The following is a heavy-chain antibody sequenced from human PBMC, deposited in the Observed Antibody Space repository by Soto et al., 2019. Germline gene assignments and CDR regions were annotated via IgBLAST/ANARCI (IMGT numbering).Heavy chain of an antibody. CDR1: GYTFTSYY. Sequence: GASVKVSCKASGYTFTSYYMHWVRQAPGQGLEWMGIINPSGGSTSYAQKFRGRVTMTRDTSTSTVYMELSSLRSEDTAVYYCARAKLRYFDWTFTATDYWGQGTLVTVSS. CDR3: ARAKLRYFDWTFTATDY. CDR2: INPSGGST. J-gene: IGHJ4*02. D-gene: IGHD3-9*01. V-gene: IGHV1-46*03.